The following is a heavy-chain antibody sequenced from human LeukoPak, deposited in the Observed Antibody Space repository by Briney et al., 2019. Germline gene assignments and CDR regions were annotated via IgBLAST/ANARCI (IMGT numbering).Heavy chain of an antibody. V-gene: IGHV4-39*01. CDR3: ARRATTVTTGYYYYYMTS. CDR1: GGSINSRSYY. CDR2: VYYGGTT. J-gene: IGHJ6*03. Sequence: PSETLSLTCTVSGGSINSRSYYWGWIRQPPGKGLEWIGSVYYGGTTYYNPSLKSRVTISEDTSKNQFSLKLSSVTAADTAVYYCARRATTVTTGYYYYYMTSGAKGPRSLSP. D-gene: IGHD4-17*01.